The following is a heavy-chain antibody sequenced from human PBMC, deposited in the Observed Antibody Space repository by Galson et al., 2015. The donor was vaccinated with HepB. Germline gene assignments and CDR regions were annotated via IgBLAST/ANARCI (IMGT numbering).Heavy chain of an antibody. V-gene: IGHV1-18*01. CDR1: GYTFYSYA. Sequence: SVKVSCKASGYTFYSYAITWVRQAPGQGLVWMGSINVYTGNTNYAQNLQGRVTVTTDTSTSTVYMDLRSLRSDDTAVYYCARDLGYSGYFPRFELDSWGQGTLVTVSS. J-gene: IGHJ4*02. D-gene: IGHD5-12*01. CDR3: ARDLGYSGYFPRFELDS. CDR2: INVYTGNT.